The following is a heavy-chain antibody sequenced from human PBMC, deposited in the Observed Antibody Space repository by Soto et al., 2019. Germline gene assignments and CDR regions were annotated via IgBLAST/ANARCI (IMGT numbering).Heavy chain of an antibody. J-gene: IGHJ4*02. V-gene: IGHV3-48*02. CDR3: AKSGDSAGWGIDF. CDR1: GFMFDSFA. D-gene: IGHD6-19*01. Sequence: GGSLRLSCVGSGFMFDSFAMNWVRQAPGKGLEWVAYINGGSDSIYYAESVKGRFTISRDNARNSLSLQMNSLSDEDTAVYYCAKSGDSAGWGIDFWGQGTLVTVSS. CDR2: INGGSDSI.